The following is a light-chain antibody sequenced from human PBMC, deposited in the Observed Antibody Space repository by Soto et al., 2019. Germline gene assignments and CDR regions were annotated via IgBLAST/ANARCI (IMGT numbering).Light chain of an antibody. CDR2: SAS. V-gene: IGKV3-15*01. CDR3: QQGHNWPLT. J-gene: IGKJ2*01. Sequence: EIVMTQSPATLSVSPGERATLSCRASQSISSELAWSQQKPGQPPRLLIYSASTRATGVPARFTGSGSGSEFTLTISGLQSEDFADYHCQQGHNWPLTFGQGTRLEI. CDR1: QSISSE.